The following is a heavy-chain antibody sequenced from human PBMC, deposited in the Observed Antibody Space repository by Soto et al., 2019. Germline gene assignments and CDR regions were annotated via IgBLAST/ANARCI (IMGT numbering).Heavy chain of an antibody. Sequence: PGGSLRLSCAASGFTFSSYGMHWVRQAPGKGLEWVAVISYDGSNKYYADTVKGRFTISRDNSKNTLYLQMNSLRAEDTAVYYCAKDRLWLGELFPSVPFAPWGQGTLVTVSS. V-gene: IGHV3-30*18. D-gene: IGHD3-10*01. J-gene: IGHJ5*02. CDR2: ISYDGSNK. CDR1: GFTFSSYG. CDR3: AKDRLWLGELFPSVPFAP.